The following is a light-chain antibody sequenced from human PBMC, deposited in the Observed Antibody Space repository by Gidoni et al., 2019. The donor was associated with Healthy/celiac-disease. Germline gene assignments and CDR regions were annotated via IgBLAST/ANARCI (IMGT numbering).Light chain of an antibody. Sequence: IQMTQSPSSLSASVGDRVTITCQASQDISNYLNWYQHKPGKAPKLLIYDASNLETGVPSRFSGSGSGTDFTFTISSLQPEDIATYYCQQYDNRPLTFGGGTKVEIK. V-gene: IGKV1-33*01. CDR1: QDISNY. CDR2: DAS. J-gene: IGKJ4*01. CDR3: QQYDNRPLT.